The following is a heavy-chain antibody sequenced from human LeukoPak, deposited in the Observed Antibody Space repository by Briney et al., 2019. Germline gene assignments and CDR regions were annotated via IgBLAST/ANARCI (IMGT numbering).Heavy chain of an antibody. CDR1: GGSISSYY. J-gene: IGHJ4*02. D-gene: IGHD1-26*01. V-gene: IGHV4-4*07. Sequence: SETLSLTCTVSGGSISSYYWGWVRQPAGKGLEWIGRIYTSGSTNYNPSLKSRVTMSVDTSKNQSSLKLSSVTAADTAVDYSARERGSYDYGGQGPLVTASA. CDR3: ARERGSYDY. CDR2: IYTSGST.